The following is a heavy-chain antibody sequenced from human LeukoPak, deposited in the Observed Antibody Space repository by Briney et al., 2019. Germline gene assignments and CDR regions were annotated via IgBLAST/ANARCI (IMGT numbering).Heavy chain of an antibody. D-gene: IGHD3-22*01. CDR1: GGSICSGSYY. J-gene: IGHJ4*02. Sequence: SQTLTLTCTVSGGSICSGSYYWSWSRQPAGKGLEWIGRIYTSGSTNYNPSLQSRVTISVDTSKNQFSLKLSSVTAADTAVYYCAKYGYYYDSSGYYQQYFDYWGQGTLVTVSS. CDR3: AKYGYYYDSSGYYQQYFDY. V-gene: IGHV4-61*02. CDR2: IYTSGST.